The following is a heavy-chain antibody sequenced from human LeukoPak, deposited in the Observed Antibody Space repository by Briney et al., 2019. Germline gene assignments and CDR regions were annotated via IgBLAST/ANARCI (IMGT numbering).Heavy chain of an antibody. Sequence: PGGSLRLSCAASGFTFSSYGMHWVRQAPGKGLEWVAVIWYDGSNKYYADSVKGRFTISRDNSKNTLYLQMNSLRAEDTAVYYCARDSYFYDSSPPLDYWGQGTLVTVSS. CDR3: ARDSYFYDSSPPLDY. J-gene: IGHJ4*02. D-gene: IGHD3-22*01. V-gene: IGHV3-33*01. CDR2: IWYDGSNK. CDR1: GFTFSSYG.